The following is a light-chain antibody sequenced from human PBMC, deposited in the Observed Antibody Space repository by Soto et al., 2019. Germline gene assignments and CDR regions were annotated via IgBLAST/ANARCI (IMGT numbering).Light chain of an antibody. Sequence: QSVLTQPPSVSAAPGQKVTISCSGGRSTIGNNHVSWYRQLPGTAPKLLIYGSDKRPSGIPDRFSGSRSGTSATLGIAGLQTGDEADYYCGTWDSSVSAAVFDGGTKLTVL. CDR1: RSTIGNNH. CDR2: GSD. V-gene: IGLV1-51*02. CDR3: GTWDSSVSAAV. J-gene: IGLJ3*02.